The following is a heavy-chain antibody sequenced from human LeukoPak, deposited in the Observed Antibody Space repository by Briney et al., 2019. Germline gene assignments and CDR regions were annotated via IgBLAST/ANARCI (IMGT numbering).Heavy chain of an antibody. CDR3: ARERSVWELPPIDALDI. Sequence: GGSLRLSCAASGFTFSSYSMNWVRQAPGKGLDWVSSISSSSSYIYYADSVKGRFTISRDNAKNSLYLQMNSLRAEDTAVYYCARERSVWELPPIDALDIWGQGTMVTVSS. V-gene: IGHV3-21*01. D-gene: IGHD1-26*01. CDR1: GFTFSSYS. J-gene: IGHJ3*02. CDR2: ISSSSSYI.